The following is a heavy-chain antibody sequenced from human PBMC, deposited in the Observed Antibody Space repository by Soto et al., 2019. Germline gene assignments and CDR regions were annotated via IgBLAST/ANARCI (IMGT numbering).Heavy chain of an antibody. V-gene: IGHV3-33*01. CDR3: ARRDTARYYYGMDV. CDR2: IWYDGSNK. D-gene: IGHD5-18*01. J-gene: IGHJ6*02. Sequence: GGSLRLSCAASGFTFSSYGMHWVRQAPGKGLEWVAVIWYDGSNKYYADSVKGRFTISRDNSKNTLYLQMNSLRAEDTAAYYCARRDTARYYYGMDVWGQGTTVTVSS. CDR1: GFTFSSYG.